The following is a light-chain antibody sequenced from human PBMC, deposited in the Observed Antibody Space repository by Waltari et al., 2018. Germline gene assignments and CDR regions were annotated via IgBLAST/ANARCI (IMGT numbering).Light chain of an antibody. CDR1: QRVLNSSNNKNY. J-gene: IGKJ4*01. CDR3: QHYYSSPLT. Sequence: DIVMTQSPDSLAVSLGERATINCKSNQRVLNSSNNKNYLAWYQQKPGQPPKLLIYWASTRESGVPDRFSGSGSGTDFTLTISSLQAEDVAVYYCQHYYSSPLTFGGGTKVEIK. V-gene: IGKV4-1*01. CDR2: WAS.